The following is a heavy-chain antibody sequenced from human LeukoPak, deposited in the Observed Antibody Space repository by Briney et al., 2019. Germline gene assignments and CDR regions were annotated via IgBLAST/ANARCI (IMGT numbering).Heavy chain of an antibody. CDR2: IYYSGST. CDR3: ARVPHSSSWYEGTYYFDY. Sequence: SETLSLTCTVFGGSISSYYWSWIRQPPGKGLEWIGYIYYSGSTNYNPSLKSRVTISVDKSKNQFSLKLSSVTAADTAVYYCARVPHSSSWYEGTYYFDYWGQGTLVTVSS. J-gene: IGHJ4*02. CDR1: GGSISSYY. D-gene: IGHD6-13*01. V-gene: IGHV4-59*01.